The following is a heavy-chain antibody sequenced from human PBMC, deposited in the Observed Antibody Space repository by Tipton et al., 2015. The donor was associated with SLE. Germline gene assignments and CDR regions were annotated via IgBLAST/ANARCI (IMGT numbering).Heavy chain of an antibody. J-gene: IGHJ3*02. CDR1: GVSIDSHY. Sequence: TLSLTCTVSGVSIDSHYRSWIRQPPGKGMEWIGYIYSTGSTNYNPSLKSRVTISLDTPKNQFSLQLSSVTAADTAVYYCARDRGIAAAGTGDHDAFDIWGQGTMVTVSS. V-gene: IGHV4-59*11. CDR2: IYSTGST. CDR3: ARDRGIAAAGTGDHDAFDI. D-gene: IGHD6-13*01.